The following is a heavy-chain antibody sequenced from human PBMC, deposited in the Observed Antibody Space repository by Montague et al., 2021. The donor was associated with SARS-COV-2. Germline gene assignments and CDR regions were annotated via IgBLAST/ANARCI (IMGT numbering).Heavy chain of an antibody. CDR2: ISYSGRT. CDR3: ARMYVPAHGTSAASYSDY. Sequence: TLSLTCIVSGGSISSDDSYWTWIRQHPGKGLEWIGYISYSGRTSYNVSLKSRLTISADTSDNQFSLKLTSMTAADTAVYYCARMYVPAHGTSAASYSDYWGRGTLVTASS. V-gene: IGHV4-31*03. D-gene: IGHD6-13*01. CDR1: GGSISSDDSY. J-gene: IGHJ4*02.